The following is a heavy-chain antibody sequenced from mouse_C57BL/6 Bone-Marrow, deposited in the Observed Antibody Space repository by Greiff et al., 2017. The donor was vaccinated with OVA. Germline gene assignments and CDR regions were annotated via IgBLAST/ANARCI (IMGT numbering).Heavy chain of an antibody. CDR3: ARLYGYYAMDY. CDR1: GFTFSSYT. J-gene: IGHJ4*01. D-gene: IGHD1-1*02. V-gene: IGHV5-9*01. Sequence: EVKLVESGGGLVKPGGSLKLSCAASGFTFSSYTMSWVRQTPEKRLEWVATISGGGGNTYYPDSVKGRFTISRDNAKNTLYLQMSSLRSEDTALYYCARLYGYYAMDYWGQGTSVTVSS. CDR2: ISGGGGNT.